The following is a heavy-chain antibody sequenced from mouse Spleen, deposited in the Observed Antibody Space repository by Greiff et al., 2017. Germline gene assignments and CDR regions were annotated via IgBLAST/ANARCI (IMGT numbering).Heavy chain of an antibody. Sequence: QVQLQQSGPELVKPGASVKLSCKASGYTFTSYDINWVKQRPGQGLEWFGWIYPRDGSTKYNEKFKGKATLTVDTSSSTAYMELHSLTSEDSAVYFCARGGGVFAYWGQGTLVTVSA. CDR1: GYTFTSYD. CDR2: IYPRDGST. V-gene: IGHV1-85*01. J-gene: IGHJ3*01. CDR3: ARGGGVFAY.